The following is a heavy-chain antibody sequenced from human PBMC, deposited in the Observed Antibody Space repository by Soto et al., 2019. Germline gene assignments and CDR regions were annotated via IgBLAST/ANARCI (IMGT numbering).Heavy chain of an antibody. CDR2: ISSSSSYI. CDR3: ARGLRELGYCSGGSCYLLDY. Sequence: EVQLVESGGGLVKPGGSLRLSCAASGFTFSSYSMNWVRQAPGKGLEWVSSISSSSSYIYYADSVKGRFTISRDNAKNSLYLQMNSLRAEDTAVYYCARGLRELGYCSGGSCYLLDYWGQGSLVTVSS. V-gene: IGHV3-21*01. D-gene: IGHD2-15*01. CDR1: GFTFSSYS. J-gene: IGHJ4*02.